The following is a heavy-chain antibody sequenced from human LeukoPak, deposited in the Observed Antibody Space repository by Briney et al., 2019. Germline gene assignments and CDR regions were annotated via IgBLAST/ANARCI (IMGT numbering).Heavy chain of an antibody. D-gene: IGHD2-8*01. Sequence: PGGSLRLSCAASGFTFSIIAMSWVRQAPGKGLEWVSTINGGGGSTDYADFVKGRFTISRDNSKNTLYLQMNTLRAEDTAVYYCAKLKGMAVRNWYFDFWGRGTLVTVSS. CDR3: AKLKGMAVRNWYFDF. CDR1: GFTFSIIA. V-gene: IGHV3-23*01. J-gene: IGHJ2*01. CDR2: INGGGGST.